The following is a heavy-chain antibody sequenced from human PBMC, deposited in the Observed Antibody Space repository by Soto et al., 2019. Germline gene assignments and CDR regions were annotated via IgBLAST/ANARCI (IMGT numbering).Heavy chain of an antibody. CDR3: ARRIGYSSSWYGAFDI. V-gene: IGHV1-3*01. Sequence: QVQLVQSGAEVKKPGASVKVSCKASGYTFTSYAMHWVRQAPGQRLEWMGWINAGNGNTKYSQKFQGRVTITRDTSASTAYMELSSLRSEATAVYYCARRIGYSSSWYGAFDIWGQGTMVTVSS. CDR1: GYTFTSYA. J-gene: IGHJ3*02. D-gene: IGHD6-13*01. CDR2: INAGNGNT.